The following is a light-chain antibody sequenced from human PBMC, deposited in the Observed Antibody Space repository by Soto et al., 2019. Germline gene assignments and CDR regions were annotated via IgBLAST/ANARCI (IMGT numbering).Light chain of an antibody. CDR1: SSDFGGYNY. CDR2: EVT. V-gene: IGLV2-14*01. CDR3: GAYKSTRTL. J-gene: IGLJ1*01. Sequence: QSALTQPASVSGSPGQSITISCTGTSSDFGGYNYVSWYQQHPGKAPKLIIYEVTDRPSGASNRFSVSKSGNTASLTISGLQAEDGADYYCGAYKSTRTLFGTGTKLTVL.